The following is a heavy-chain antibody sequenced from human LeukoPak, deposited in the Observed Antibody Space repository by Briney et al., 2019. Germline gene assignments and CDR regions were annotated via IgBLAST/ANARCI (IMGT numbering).Heavy chain of an antibody. D-gene: IGHD2-21*01. CDR2: IIPILRSA. J-gene: IGHJ3*02. CDR3: ARARTSIRFTDSFDI. CDR1: GVTFSNNS. Sequence: ASVKVSCKTSGVTFSNNSITWVRQAPGQGLEWLGGIIPILRSASYAQKFRGRPRMTSDESTTTAYMELSSLSSDDTAMYFCARARTSIRFTDSFDIWSQGTLVTVSS. V-gene: IGHV1-69*13.